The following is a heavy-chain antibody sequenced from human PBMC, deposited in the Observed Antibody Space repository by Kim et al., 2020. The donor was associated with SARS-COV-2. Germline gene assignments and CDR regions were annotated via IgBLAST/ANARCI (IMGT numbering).Heavy chain of an antibody. V-gene: IGHV3-53*04. CDR2: IYPGGST. J-gene: IGHJ4*02. Sequence: GGSLRLSCAASGFSVSDNYMSWVRQAPGKGLEWVSVIYPGGSTYFADSVKGRFTISRHLTKNTLSLQMNSLRPDDTAVYYCTRELTHDYNTYYFDYWGQGNLVTVSS. D-gene: IGHD4-4*01. CDR3: TRELTHDYNTYYFDY. CDR1: GFSVSDNY.